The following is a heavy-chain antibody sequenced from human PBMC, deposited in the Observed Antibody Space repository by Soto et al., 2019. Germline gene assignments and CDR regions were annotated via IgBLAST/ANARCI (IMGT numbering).Heavy chain of an antibody. Sequence: SETLSLTCTVSGSSISGFYWSWIRQPAGKGLEWIGRIYSSGITSYDHSLKSRATMTVDTSKNQFSLNLTSATSADTAVYYCARGPGSYNWFALWGKGTLVPVSS. CDR1: GSSISGFY. CDR2: IYSSGIT. V-gene: IGHV4-4*07. CDR3: ARGPGSYNWFAL. D-gene: IGHD3-10*01. J-gene: IGHJ5*02.